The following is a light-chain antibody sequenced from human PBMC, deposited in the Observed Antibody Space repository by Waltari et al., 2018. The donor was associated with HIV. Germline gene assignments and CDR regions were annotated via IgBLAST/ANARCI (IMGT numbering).Light chain of an antibody. V-gene: IGLV1-47*01. CDR1: NSTIGRHY. CDR3: AAWDDSLGGLWV. J-gene: IGLJ3*02. CDR2: RHD. Sequence: QSVLTQPPSASGTPGPRVPLSCSGHNSTIGRHYVHWSQHLPGTAPKLLIYRHDQRPAGVPDRFSASKSGTSASLAISGLRSEDEADYHCAAWDDSLGGLWVFGGGTKLTVL.